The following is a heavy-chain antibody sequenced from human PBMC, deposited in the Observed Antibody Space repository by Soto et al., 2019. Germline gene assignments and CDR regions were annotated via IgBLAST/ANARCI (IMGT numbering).Heavy chain of an antibody. CDR3: ATGGGPYQGIDP. J-gene: IGHJ5*02. D-gene: IGHD2-2*01. CDR1: GSAFDSYG. CDR2: TSADTRKT. V-gene: IGHV1-18*03. Sequence: SVELCCKASGSAFDSYGISWVRQAHGQGLEWIGGTSADTRKTKSAKKLKGXXSLTTDTXXSTAYMDLRSLRSDVMAVYYSATGGGPYQGIDPWGPGTLVT.